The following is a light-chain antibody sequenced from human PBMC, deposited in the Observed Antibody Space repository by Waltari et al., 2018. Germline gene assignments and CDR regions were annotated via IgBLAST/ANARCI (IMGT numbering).Light chain of an antibody. CDR3: QQYHSFSRFA. Sequence: DIQMTQSPSTLSASVGDRVTITCRASQRITTWLAWYQQKPGRAPKLLYYKASTLQSGVPSRFRASGSGTEFTLTISSLQPDDFATYYCQQYHSFSRFAFGPGTKVHLK. CDR2: KAS. V-gene: IGKV1-5*03. CDR1: QRITTW. J-gene: IGKJ3*01.